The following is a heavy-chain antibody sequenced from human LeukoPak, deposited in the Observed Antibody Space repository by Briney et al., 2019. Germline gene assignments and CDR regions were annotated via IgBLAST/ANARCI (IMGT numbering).Heavy chain of an antibody. D-gene: IGHD4-11*01. V-gene: IGHV1-18*01. CDR3: AREHSRAYYGMDV. Sequence: ASVKVSCKASGYTFTSHGLSWARQAPGQGLEWMGWISIYSGNTNYAQKFQDRISMTTDTSTNTAYMELRSLRSDDTAVYYCAREHSRAYYGMDVWGQGTTVTVSS. CDR2: ISIYSGNT. CDR1: GYTFTSHG. J-gene: IGHJ6*02.